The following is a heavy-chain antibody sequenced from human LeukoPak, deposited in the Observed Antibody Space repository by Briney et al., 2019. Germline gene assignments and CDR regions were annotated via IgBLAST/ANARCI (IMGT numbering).Heavy chain of an antibody. CDR1: GFTFSTYT. V-gene: IGHV3-48*01. J-gene: IGHJ2*01. CDR3: ARDSRTVTTHWSFDL. Sequence: GGSLRLSCAASGFTFSTYTMNWVRQAPGKGLEWVSYISGGGSTIYYADSVKGRFTISRDNAKNSLFLQLNSLRAEDTAVYYCARDSRTVTTHWSFDLWGRGTLVTVSS. D-gene: IGHD4-17*01. CDR2: ISGGGSTI.